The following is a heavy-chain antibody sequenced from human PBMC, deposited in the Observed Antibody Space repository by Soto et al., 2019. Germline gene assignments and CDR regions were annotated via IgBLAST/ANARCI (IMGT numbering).Heavy chain of an antibody. J-gene: IGHJ5*02. CDR3: AKDSGIVAISTAIGQQLDT. V-gene: IGHV3-23*01. CDR2: ISGSGGTS. Sequence: GVCLRLSCSASGFTFSRYAMTWIRQGPGKGLEWVSVISGSGGTSYYADSVKGRFTISRDNPKKMLYLQMNSLRGEDTAIYYCAKDSGIVAISTAIGQQLDTWGQGTRVTVSS. CDR1: GFTFSRYA. D-gene: IGHD2-21*01.